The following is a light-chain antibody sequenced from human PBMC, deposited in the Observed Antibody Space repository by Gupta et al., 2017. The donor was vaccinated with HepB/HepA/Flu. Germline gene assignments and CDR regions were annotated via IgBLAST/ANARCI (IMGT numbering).Light chain of an antibody. V-gene: IGKV1-17*01. J-gene: IGKJ5*01. CDR2: SAS. Sequence: DIKMTQSPSSLSASVGDRVTITCRASQGIRDDLSWYQQTPGRAPKRLIYSASSLQNGVPSRFSGSGSGTEFTLTLSSLQPEDSAIYYCLQHNGYPLTFGQETRLEI. CDR1: QGIRDD. CDR3: LQHNGYPLT.